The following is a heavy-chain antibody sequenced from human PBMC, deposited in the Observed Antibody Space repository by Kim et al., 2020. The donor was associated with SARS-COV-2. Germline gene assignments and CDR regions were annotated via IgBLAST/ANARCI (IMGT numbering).Heavy chain of an antibody. J-gene: IGHJ6*02. Sequence: ASVKVSCKVSGYTLIELSMHWVRQAPGKGLEWMGGFDPEDGETIYAQKFQGRVTMTEDTSTDTAYMELSSLRSEDTAVYYCATAPAVAGSSSIGPKFYYYYGMDVWGQGPTVTVSS. V-gene: IGHV1-24*01. CDR3: ATAPAVAGSSSIGPKFYYYYGMDV. D-gene: IGHD6-19*01. CDR2: FDPEDGET. CDR1: GYTLIELS.